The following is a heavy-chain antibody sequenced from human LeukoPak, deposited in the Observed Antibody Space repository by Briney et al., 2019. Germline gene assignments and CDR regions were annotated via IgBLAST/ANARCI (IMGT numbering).Heavy chain of an antibody. D-gene: IGHD3-22*01. CDR2: ISWNDHK. Sequence: SGPTLVNPTQTLTLTCTFSGFSLSTSGGGVGWIRQPPGKALEWLSLISWNDHKRYSPSLKSRLTITKDTSKNQVVLTMTNMDPVDTATYYCAHLYDSSGYYYVGGNNWFDPWGQGTLVTVSS. J-gene: IGHJ5*02. CDR1: GFSLSTSGGG. CDR3: AHLYDSSGYYYVGGNNWFDP. V-gene: IGHV2-5*01.